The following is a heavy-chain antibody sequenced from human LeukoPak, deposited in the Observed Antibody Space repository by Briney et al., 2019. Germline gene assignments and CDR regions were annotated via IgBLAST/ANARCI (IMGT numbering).Heavy chain of an antibody. CDR3: ARGGFYCGDDCYVDY. D-gene: IGHD2-21*02. V-gene: IGHV4-34*01. J-gene: IGHJ4*02. CDR2: INRSGST. CDR1: GGFLSYYY. Sequence: SETLSLTCAVYGGFLSYYYWSWIRQPPEKGLEWIGEINRSGSTNYNPSLKSRVSISVDTSKNQFSLKLSSVTAADTAVYYCARGGFYCGDDCYVDYWGQGTLVTVSS.